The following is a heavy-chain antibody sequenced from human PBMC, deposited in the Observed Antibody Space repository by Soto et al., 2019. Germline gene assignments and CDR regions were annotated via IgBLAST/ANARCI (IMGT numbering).Heavy chain of an antibody. V-gene: IGHV3-30*03. Sequence: GGSLRLSCAASGFTFSSYGIHWVRQAPGKGLEWVAVISHDGSKTNYADSVKGRFTISRDNSKDTVYLQMNSLRAEDTAVYYCARDGSGWPDSWGQGTLVTVSS. J-gene: IGHJ5*02. CDR2: ISHDGSKT. CDR1: GFTFSSYG. CDR3: ARDGSGWPDS. D-gene: IGHD6-19*01.